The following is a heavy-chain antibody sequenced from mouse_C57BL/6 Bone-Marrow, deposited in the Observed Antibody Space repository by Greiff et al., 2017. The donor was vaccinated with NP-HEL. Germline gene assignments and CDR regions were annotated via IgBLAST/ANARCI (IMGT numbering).Heavy chain of an antibody. CDR2: IDPENGDT. V-gene: IGHV14-4*01. CDR3: TTDGNPWFAY. Sequence: DVKLVESGAELVRPGASVKLSCTASGFNIKDDYMHWVKQRPEQGLEWIGWIDPENGDTEYASKFQGKATITADTSSNTAYLQLSSLTSEDTAVYYCTTDGNPWFAYWGQGTLVTVSA. CDR1: GFNIKDDY. D-gene: IGHD2-1*01. J-gene: IGHJ3*01.